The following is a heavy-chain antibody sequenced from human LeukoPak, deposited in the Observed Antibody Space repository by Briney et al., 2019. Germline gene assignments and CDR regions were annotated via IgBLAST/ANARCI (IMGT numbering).Heavy chain of an antibody. CDR1: GGSFSGHY. Sequence: KPSETLSLTCAVYGGSFSGHYWSWIRQPPGKGLEWIGEVHLNGATNYNPSLESRVSMSIDKSKNHLSLELSSVTAADTAMYYCTRESGAFSPFGFWGQGTLVTVSS. J-gene: IGHJ4*02. V-gene: IGHV4-34*01. CDR3: TRESGAFSPFGF. CDR2: VHLNGAT. D-gene: IGHD1-26*01.